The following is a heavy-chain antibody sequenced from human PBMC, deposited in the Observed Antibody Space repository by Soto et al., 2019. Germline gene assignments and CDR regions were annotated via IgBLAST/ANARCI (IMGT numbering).Heavy chain of an antibody. CDR3: ARSGHGQSASFDY. D-gene: IGHD6-25*01. CDR1: GYTFTTYD. V-gene: IGHV1-8*01. J-gene: IGHJ4*02. CDR2: MNPNSGNT. Sequence: QVQLVQSGAEVKKPGASVKVSCKTSGYTFTTYDINWVRQASGQGLEWMGWMNPNSGNTGYVQKFQGRVTMTRDTSISTAYMELSSLRSEDTAVYYCARSGHGQSASFDYWGQGTVVTVSS.